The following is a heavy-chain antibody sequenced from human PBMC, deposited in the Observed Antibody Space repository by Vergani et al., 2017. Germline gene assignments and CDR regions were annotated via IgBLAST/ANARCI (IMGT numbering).Heavy chain of an antibody. V-gene: IGHV4-38-2*02. CDR1: GYSISRGYY. J-gene: IGHJ4*02. CDR3: ASYSGYDGDFDY. D-gene: IGHD5-12*01. CDR2: VFHSGSA. Sequence: QVQLQESGPGLVKPSETLSLTCSVSGYSISRGYYWGWIRQPPGKGLEWIATVFHSGSAYYNPSLRRRVTISVETSKNQFSLRLTTLTAADTAVYYCASYSGYDGDFDYWGQGTLVTVSS.